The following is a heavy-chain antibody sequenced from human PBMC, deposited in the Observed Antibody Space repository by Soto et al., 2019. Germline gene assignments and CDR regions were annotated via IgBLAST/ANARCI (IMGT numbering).Heavy chain of an antibody. J-gene: IGHJ4*02. CDR1: GFTFSSYA. V-gene: IGHV3-30-3*01. D-gene: IGHD3-10*01. CDR2: ISYDGSNK. CDR3: ARGESMVGGFDY. Sequence: GGSLRLSCAASGFTFSSYAMHWVRQAPGKGLEWVAVISYDGSNKYYADSVKGRFTISRDNSKNTLYLQMNSLRAEDTAVYYCARGESMVGGFDYWGQGTLVTVSS.